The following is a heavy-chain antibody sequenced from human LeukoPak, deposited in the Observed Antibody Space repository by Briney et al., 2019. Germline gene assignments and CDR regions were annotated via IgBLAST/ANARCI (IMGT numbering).Heavy chain of an antibody. Sequence: GGSLRLSCAASGFTFSSYAMSWVRQAPGKGLEWVSAISGSGGNTFFADSVKGRFTISRDNSKNTLYLQMNSLRAEDTAIYYCAKENYDSSGYYYAYFQHWGQGALVTVSS. CDR1: GFTFSSYA. CDR2: ISGSGGNT. D-gene: IGHD3-22*01. V-gene: IGHV3-23*01. CDR3: AKENYDSSGYYYAYFQH. J-gene: IGHJ1*01.